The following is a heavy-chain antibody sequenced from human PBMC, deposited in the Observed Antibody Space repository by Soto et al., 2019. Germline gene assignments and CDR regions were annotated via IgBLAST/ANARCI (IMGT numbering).Heavy chain of an antibody. CDR3: ARLLGYCSSTSCPSPDAYYYGMDV. Sequence: PGESLKISCKGSGYSFTSCWISWVRQMPGKGLEWMGRIDPSDSYTNYSPSFQGHVTISADKSISTAYLQWSSLKASDTAMYYCARLLGYCSSTSCPSPDAYYYGMDVWGQGTTVTVSS. CDR1: GYSFTSCW. J-gene: IGHJ6*02. CDR2: IDPSDSYT. D-gene: IGHD2-2*01. V-gene: IGHV5-10-1*01.